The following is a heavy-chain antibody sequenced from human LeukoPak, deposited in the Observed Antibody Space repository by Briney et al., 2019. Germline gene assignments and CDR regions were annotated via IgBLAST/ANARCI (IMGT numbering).Heavy chain of an antibody. J-gene: IGHJ6*03. CDR3: ASSSGPGYYYYYYMDV. CDR1: GYTFTSYG. CDR2: ISAYNGNT. D-gene: IGHD6-19*01. V-gene: IGHV1-18*01. Sequence: ASVKVSCKASGYTFTSYGISWVRQAPGQGLEWMGWISAYNGNTNYAQKLQGRVTMTTDTSTSTAYMELRSLRSDDTAVYYCASSSGPGYYYYYYMDVWGKGTTVTVSS.